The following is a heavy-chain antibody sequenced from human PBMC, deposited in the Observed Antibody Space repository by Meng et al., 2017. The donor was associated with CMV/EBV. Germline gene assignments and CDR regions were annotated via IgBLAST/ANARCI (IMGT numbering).Heavy chain of an antibody. CDR3: ARGARITMIVGGSYYYYYGMDV. V-gene: IGHV3-7*04. D-gene: IGHD3-22*01. J-gene: IGHJ6*02. CDR1: GFTFSSYW. Sequence: GESLKISCAASGFTFSSYWMSWVRQAPGKGLEWVANIKQDGSEKYYVDSVKGRFTISRDNAKNSLYLQMNSLRAEDTAVYYCARGARITMIVGGSYYYYYGMDVWGQGTTVTVSS. CDR2: IKQDGSEK.